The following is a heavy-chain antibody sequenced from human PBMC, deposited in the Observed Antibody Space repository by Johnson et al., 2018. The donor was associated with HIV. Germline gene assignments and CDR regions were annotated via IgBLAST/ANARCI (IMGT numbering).Heavy chain of an antibody. V-gene: IGHV3-53*01. J-gene: IGHJ3*02. D-gene: IGHD5-18*01. CDR1: GFTVSSNY. CDR3: ARDQGGYSYGFNAFDI. CDR2: IYSGGRP. Sequence: DVQLVESGGGLIQPGGSLRLSCAASGFTVSSNYMSWVRQAPGKGLEWVSVIYSGGRPYYADSVQGRFTISRDNSKNTLYLQMNSLRAEDTAVYYCARDQGGYSYGFNAFDIWGQGTMVTVSS.